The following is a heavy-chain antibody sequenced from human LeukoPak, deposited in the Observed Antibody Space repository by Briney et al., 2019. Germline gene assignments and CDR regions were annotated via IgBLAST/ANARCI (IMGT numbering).Heavy chain of an antibody. J-gene: IGHJ4*02. CDR1: GFTFSTYW. CDR3: ARRWDCSSASCPFDY. CDR2: ITSDGRDT. Sequence: GGSLRLSCAASGFTFSTYWMHWVRQAPGKGLVWVSRITSDGRDTTYADSVKGRFTISRDNAKNTLYLQMNSLRAEDTAMYYCARRWDCSSASCPFDYWGQGALVTVSS. V-gene: IGHV3-74*01. D-gene: IGHD2-2*01.